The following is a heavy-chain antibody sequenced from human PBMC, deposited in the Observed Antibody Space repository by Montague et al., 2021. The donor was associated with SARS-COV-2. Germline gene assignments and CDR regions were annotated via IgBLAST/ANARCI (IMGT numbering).Heavy chain of an antibody. D-gene: IGHD3-3*01. J-gene: IGHJ6*02. CDR2: IYYSGST. V-gene: IGHV4-61*01. CDR1: GGSVSSGSYY. Sequence: SETLSLTCIVSGGSVSSGSYYWSWTRQPPGKGLEWIGYIYYSGSTNYNPSLESRVTISVDTSKNQFSLKLSSVTAADTAVYYCARDPWRITIFGVVTRYGMDVWGQGTTVTVSS. CDR3: ARDPWRITIFGVVTRYGMDV.